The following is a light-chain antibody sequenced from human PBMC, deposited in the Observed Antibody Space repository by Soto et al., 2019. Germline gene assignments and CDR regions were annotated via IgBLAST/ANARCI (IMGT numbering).Light chain of an antibody. V-gene: IGKV3-15*01. J-gene: IGKJ5*01. CDR3: QQYNSRPPIT. CDR2: GAS. Sequence: EIIMTQPPATLSVYPGNRATLSCRASQSVGTNLAWYQHRPGQAPRLLIYGASVRATGIPVRFSGSGSGTDFTLTITNLQSEDFAIYYCQQYNSRPPITFGQGTRLEIK. CDR1: QSVGTN.